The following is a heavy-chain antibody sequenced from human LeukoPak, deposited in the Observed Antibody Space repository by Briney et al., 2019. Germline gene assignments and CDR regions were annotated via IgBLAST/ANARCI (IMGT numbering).Heavy chain of an antibody. CDR1: GFTFSSYE. J-gene: IGHJ4*02. V-gene: IGHV3-48*03. D-gene: IGHD2-2*01. CDR3: ARRYCSSTSCLLDY. Sequence: GGSLRLSCAASGFTFSSYEMNWVRQAPGKGQGWVSYISSTSGSAIYYADSVKGRFNISRDNAKNSLYLQMNSLRAEYTAVYYCARRYCSSTSCLLDYWGQGTLVTVSS. CDR2: ISSTSGSAI.